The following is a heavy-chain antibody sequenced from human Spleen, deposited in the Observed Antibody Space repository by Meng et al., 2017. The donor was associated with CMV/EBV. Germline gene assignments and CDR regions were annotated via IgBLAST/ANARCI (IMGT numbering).Heavy chain of an antibody. CDR3: ARDAGFCASPSCYTGSWFDP. CDR1: SSNW. J-gene: IGHJ5*02. D-gene: IGHD2-2*02. Sequence: SSNWWSWVRQPPGKGLEWIGDIYHSGSTNYNPSLKTRVIISVDKSKNQLSLSLSSVTAADTAVYYCARDAGFCASPSCYTGSWFDPWGQGTLVTISS. V-gene: IGHV4-4*02. CDR2: IYHSGST.